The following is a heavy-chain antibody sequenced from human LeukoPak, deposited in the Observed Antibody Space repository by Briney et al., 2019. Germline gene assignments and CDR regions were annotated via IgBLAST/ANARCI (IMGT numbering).Heavy chain of an antibody. CDR3: ASLGSRDF. Sequence: SETLSLTCTVSGGSISSGDYYWSWIRQPPGKGLEWIGRIYSGTTNYNPSLKSRVSISVDTSKNQFSLKMTSVTAADTAVYYCASLGSRDFWGQGTLVTISS. CDR1: GGSISSGDYY. V-gene: IGHV4-61*02. J-gene: IGHJ4*02. CDR2: IYSGTT. D-gene: IGHD3-10*01.